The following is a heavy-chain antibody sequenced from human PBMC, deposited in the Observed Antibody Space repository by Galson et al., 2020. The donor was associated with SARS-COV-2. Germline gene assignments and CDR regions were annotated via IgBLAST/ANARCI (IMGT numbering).Heavy chain of an antibody. V-gene: IGHV4-34*01. J-gene: IGHJ3*02. CDR1: GGSFSGYY. D-gene: IGHD6-19*01. CDR3: AMDSSGWYPHAFDI. Sequence: SETLSLTCAVYGGSFSGYYWSWIRQPPGKGLEWIGEINHSGSTNYNPSLKSRVTISVDTSKNQFSLKLSSVTAADTAGYYCAMDSSGWYPHAFDIWGQGTMVTVSS. CDR2: INHSGST.